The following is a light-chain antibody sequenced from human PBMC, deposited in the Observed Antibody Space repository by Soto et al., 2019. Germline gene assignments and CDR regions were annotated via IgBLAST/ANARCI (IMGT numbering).Light chain of an antibody. V-gene: IGLV2-23*01. CDR2: EGS. J-gene: IGLJ2*01. CDR3: CSYAGSETLI. Sequence: QSALTQPASVSGSPGQSITISCTGTSSDIGSYNLVSWYQQHPAKAPKLMIYEGSKRPSGVSSRFSGSKSGNTASLTISGLQADDEGDYYCCSYAGSETLIFGGGNKVTVL. CDR1: SSDIGSYNL.